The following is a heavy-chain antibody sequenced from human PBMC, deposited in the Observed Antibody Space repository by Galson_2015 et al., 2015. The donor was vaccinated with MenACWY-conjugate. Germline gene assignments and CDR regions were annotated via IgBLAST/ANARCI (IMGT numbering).Heavy chain of an antibody. CDR1: GGSLSTYY. Sequence: LTCSVSGGSLSTYYWSWVRQTPGTGLEWIGYVYYGGSTNYNPSMKSRVSISSDTSKNQFFLRLSSVTAADTAVYYCVRGTGLAYWGQGTLVSVSS. V-gene: IGHV4-59*01. CDR3: VRGTGLAY. CDR2: VYYGGST. D-gene: IGHD1-1*01. J-gene: IGHJ4*02.